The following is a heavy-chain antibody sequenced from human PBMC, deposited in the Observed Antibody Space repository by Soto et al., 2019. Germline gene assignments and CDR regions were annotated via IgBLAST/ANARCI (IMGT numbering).Heavy chain of an antibody. CDR3: ARDWGSSGSHFDY. V-gene: IGHV4-4*07. CDR2: IYTSGST. D-gene: IGHD6-19*01. J-gene: IGHJ4*02. CDR1: GGSISRYY. Sequence: ASETLSLTCTVSGGSISRYYWSWIRQPAGKGLEWIGRIYTSGSTNYNPSLKSRVTMSVDTSKNQFSLKLSSVTAADTAVYYCARDWGSSGSHFDYWGQGTLVTVSS.